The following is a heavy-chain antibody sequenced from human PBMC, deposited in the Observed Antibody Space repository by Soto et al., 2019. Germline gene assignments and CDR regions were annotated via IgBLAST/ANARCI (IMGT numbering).Heavy chain of an antibody. CDR3: ARVRDSSSSSYNWLDP. D-gene: IGHD6-6*01. Sequence: SVKVSCKASGGTFSSYAISWVRQAPGQGLEWMGGIIPIFGTANYAQKFQGRVTITADESTSTAYMELSSLRSEDTAVYYCARVRDSSSSSYNWLDPWGQGTLVTVSS. CDR2: IIPIFGTA. J-gene: IGHJ5*02. V-gene: IGHV1-69*13. CDR1: GGTFSSYA.